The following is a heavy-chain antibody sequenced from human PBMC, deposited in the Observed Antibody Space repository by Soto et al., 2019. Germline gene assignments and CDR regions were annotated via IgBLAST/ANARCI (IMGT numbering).Heavy chain of an antibody. CDR1: GRSISSVGYY. CDR2: ISYTGNT. CDR3: ARPNDYWNGYGPFDY. J-gene: IGHJ4*02. V-gene: IGHV4-31*11. D-gene: IGHD3-3*01. Sequence: SETLSLTCAVSGRSISSVGYYWSWVRQHPGKGLEWIGSISYTGNTYYNPSLENRLSISLDTSENRFYLRLNSVTAADTAIFYCARPNDYWNGYGPFDYWGQGSLVTVSS.